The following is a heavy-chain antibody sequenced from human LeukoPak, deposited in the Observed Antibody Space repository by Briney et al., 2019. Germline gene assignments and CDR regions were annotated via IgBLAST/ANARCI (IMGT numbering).Heavy chain of an antibody. CDR2: IYWDDDK. CDR1: GFSLSTSGVG. J-gene: IGHJ4*02. V-gene: IGHV2-5*02. CDR3: ARIRVDSSGYYYYFDY. Sequence: SGPTLVKPTQTLTLTCTFSGFSLSTSGVGVGWIRQPPGKALEWLALIYWDDDKRYSPSLKSRLTITKDTSKNQVVLTMTNMDPVDTATYYCARIRVDSSGYYYYFDYWGQGTLVTVSS. D-gene: IGHD3-22*01.